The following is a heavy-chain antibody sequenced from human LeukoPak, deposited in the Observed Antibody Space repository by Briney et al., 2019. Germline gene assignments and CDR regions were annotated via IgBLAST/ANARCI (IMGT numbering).Heavy chain of an antibody. J-gene: IGHJ4*02. CDR2: IIPIFGTA. CDR3: ASASVDGYIPKNTYFDY. Sequence: ASVKVSCKASGGTFSSYAISWVRQAPGQGLEWMGGIIPIFGTANYAQKFQGRVTITTDESTITAYMELSSLRSEDTAVYYCASASVDGYIPKNTYFDYWGQGTLVTVSS. D-gene: IGHD5-24*01. CDR1: GGTFSSYA. V-gene: IGHV1-69*05.